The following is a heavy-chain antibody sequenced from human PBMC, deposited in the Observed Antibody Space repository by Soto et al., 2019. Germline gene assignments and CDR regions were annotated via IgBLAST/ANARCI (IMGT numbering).Heavy chain of an antibody. V-gene: IGHV1-69*06. J-gene: IGHJ3*02. CDR2: IIPIFGTA. CDR3: AREYYYDSSGYASDAFDI. D-gene: IGHD3-22*01. Sequence: SVKVSCKASGGTFSSYAISWVRQAPGQGLEWMGGIIPIFGTANYAQKFQGRVTITADKSTSTAYMELSSLRSEDTAVYYCAREYYYDSSGYASDAFDIRGQGTMVTVSS. CDR1: GGTFSSYA.